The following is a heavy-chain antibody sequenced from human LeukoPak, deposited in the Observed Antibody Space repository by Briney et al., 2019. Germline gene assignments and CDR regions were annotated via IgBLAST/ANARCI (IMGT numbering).Heavy chain of an antibody. Sequence: PGGSLRLSCAASGFTFSRSWMHWVRQAPGGGLVWVWRITSDGSTTIYADSVKGRFTISRDNAKNMVYMQLNSLRTEDTAVYYCARDNDYKIGYWGQGTLLTVSS. V-gene: IGHV3-74*01. CDR1: GFTFSRSW. D-gene: IGHD4-11*01. CDR2: ITSDGSTT. J-gene: IGHJ4*02. CDR3: ARDNDYKIGY.